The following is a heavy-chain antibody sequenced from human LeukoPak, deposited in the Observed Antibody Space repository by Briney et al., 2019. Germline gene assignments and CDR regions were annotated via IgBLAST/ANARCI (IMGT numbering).Heavy chain of an antibody. J-gene: IGHJ5*02. CDR1: GYSISSDYQ. Sequence: SETLSLTCGVSGYSISSDYQWAWIRQSPGKGLEWIGSIYHSGIAHYNPSLKSRVTISVETSKNQFSLNMYSVTAADTAVYYCARDPRWLTPDCTSTSCYENYFDPWGQGTLVTVSS. V-gene: IGHV4-38-2*02. CDR3: ARDPRWLTPDCTSTSCYENYFDP. CDR2: IYHSGIA. D-gene: IGHD2-2*01.